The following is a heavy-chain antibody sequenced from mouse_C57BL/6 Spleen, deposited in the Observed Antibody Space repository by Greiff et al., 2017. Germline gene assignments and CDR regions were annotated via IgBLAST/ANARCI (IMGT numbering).Heavy chain of an antibody. CDR1: GYTFTSYW. CDR2: IDPNSGGT. CDR3: ARTITTVGSDWYFDV. V-gene: IGHV1-72*01. Sequence: QVQLQQPGAELVKPGASVKLSCKASGYTFTSYWMHWVKQRPGRGLEWIGRIDPNSGGTKYNEKFKSKATLAVDKPSSTAYMQLSSLTSEDSAVDYCARTITTVGSDWYFDVWGTGTTVTVSS. J-gene: IGHJ1*03. D-gene: IGHD1-1*01.